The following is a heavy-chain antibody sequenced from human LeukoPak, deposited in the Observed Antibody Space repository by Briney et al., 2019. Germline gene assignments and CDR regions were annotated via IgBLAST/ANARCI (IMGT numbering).Heavy chain of an antibody. CDR2: ISWDGGST. CDR3: ARGGDGDYYFDY. J-gene: IGHJ4*02. Sequence: GGSLRLSCAASGFTFDDYTMHWVRQAPGKGLEWVSLISWDGGSTYYADSVKGRFTISRDNAKNSLYLQMNSLRAEDTAVYYCARGGDGDYYFDYWGQGTLVTVSS. CDR1: GFTFDDYT. V-gene: IGHV3-43*01. D-gene: IGHD4-17*01.